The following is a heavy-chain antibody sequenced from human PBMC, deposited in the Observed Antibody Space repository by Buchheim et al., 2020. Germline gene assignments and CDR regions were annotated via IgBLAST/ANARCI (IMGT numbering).Heavy chain of an antibody. J-gene: IGHJ4*02. Sequence: VQLVESGGGLVQPGGPLRLSCAASGFTFSSYGMHWVRQAPGKGLEWVAVISYDGSNKYYADSVKGRFTISRDNSKNTLYLQMNSLRAEDTAVYYCAKEGSGYGDYWGQGTL. CDR2: ISYDGSNK. CDR3: AKEGSGYGDY. CDR1: GFTFSSYG. D-gene: IGHD3-22*01. V-gene: IGHV3-30*18.